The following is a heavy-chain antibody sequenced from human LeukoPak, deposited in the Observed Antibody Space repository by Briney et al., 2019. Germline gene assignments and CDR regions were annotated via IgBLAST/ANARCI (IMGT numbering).Heavy chain of an antibody. CDR3: ARCQSKYFYDRGGFDI. V-gene: IGHV4-59*01. J-gene: IGHJ3*02. Sequence: PSETLSLTCTVSGGSIGTYFWTWIRQPPGRGLEWIGNIYYSGSTNYRPSLKSRATISVDTSRNQFSLRLSSVTAADTAVYYCARCQSKYFYDRGGFDIWGQGTMVTVSS. CDR2: IYYSGST. CDR1: GGSIGTYF. D-gene: IGHD3-22*01.